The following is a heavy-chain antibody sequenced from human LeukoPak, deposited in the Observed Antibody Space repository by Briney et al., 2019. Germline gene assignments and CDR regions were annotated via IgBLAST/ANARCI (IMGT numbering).Heavy chain of an antibody. Sequence: ASVKVSCKASGYTFIDYYIHWVRQAPGEGLEWMGWINPNSGGTNYAQKFQGWVTMTRDTSISTAYMELNRLNSDDMAVYYCAKNMGYGDYWYFDLWGRGTLVTVSS. J-gene: IGHJ2*01. CDR1: GYTFIDYY. D-gene: IGHD4-17*01. CDR2: INPNSGGT. CDR3: AKNMGYGDYWYFDL. V-gene: IGHV1-2*04.